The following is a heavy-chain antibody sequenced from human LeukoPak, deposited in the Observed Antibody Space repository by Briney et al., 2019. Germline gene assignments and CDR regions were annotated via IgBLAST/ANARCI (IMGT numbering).Heavy chain of an antibody. CDR3: ARSSCSSTSCYNFDY. D-gene: IGHD2-2*01. CDR2: INPHSGDT. Sequence: ASVKVSCKASGYTFTSYYIHWVRQAPGQGLEWMGWINPHSGDTNFAQKFQGRVTMTRDTSINTAYIELSRLTSDDTAVYYCARSSCSSTSCYNFDYWGQGTLVTVSS. J-gene: IGHJ4*02. V-gene: IGHV1-2*02. CDR1: GYTFTSYY.